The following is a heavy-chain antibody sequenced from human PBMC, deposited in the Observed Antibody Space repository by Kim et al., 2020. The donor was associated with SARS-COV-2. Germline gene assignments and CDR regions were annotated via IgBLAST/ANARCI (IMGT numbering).Heavy chain of an antibody. Sequence: GGSLRLTCVVSGFNFDNFGMHWIRHAPCKGLQWVAFISRDSSNINYADSVKCRFTISRDNSKNTLYLQMNSLTRDDTAVYYCIRAFGDPGYWGQGTLVTVSS. D-gene: IGHD4-17*01. J-gene: IGHJ4*02. CDR2: ISRDSSNI. CDR1: GFNFDNFG. CDR3: IRAFGDPGY. V-gene: IGHV3-30*02.